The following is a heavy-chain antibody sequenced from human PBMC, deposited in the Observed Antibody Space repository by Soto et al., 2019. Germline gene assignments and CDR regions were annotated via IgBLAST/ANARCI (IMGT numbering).Heavy chain of an antibody. Sequence: GGSLRLSCAASGFTFSSYGMNWVRQAPGKGLEWVSYITDSSDTVHYADSVRGQSTISRDNAESSLYLQMNSLRDEDTAVYFCARDFGHGYYLDYWGRGTLVTV. CDR2: ITDSSDTV. J-gene: IGHJ4*02. V-gene: IGHV3-48*02. D-gene: IGHD3-3*01. CDR3: ARDFGHGYYLDY. CDR1: GFTFSSYG.